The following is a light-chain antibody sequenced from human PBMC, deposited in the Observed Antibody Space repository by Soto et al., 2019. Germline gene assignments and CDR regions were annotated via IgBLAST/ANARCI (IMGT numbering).Light chain of an antibody. CDR1: QVISNS. V-gene: IGKV1-33*01. CDR2: DAS. CDR3: QQYEDSPLT. J-gene: IGKJ4*01. Sequence: DIQMTQSPSALSASVGDRVTITCWASQVISNSLNWYQQKPGKAPKLLIFDASSVERGVPSRFSGSGSGTDFTFTITSLQPEDIETYHCQQYEDSPLTFGEGTKVEIK.